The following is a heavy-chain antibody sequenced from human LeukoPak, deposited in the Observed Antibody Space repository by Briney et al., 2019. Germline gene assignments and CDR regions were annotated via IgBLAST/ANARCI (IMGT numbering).Heavy chain of an antibody. CDR1: GFTFTTHG. D-gene: IGHD1-14*01. CDR3: AKDLNQLPQHVSLDY. V-gene: IGHV3-33*06. CDR2: IWHDGSKR. Sequence: GGSLRLSCAASGFTFTTHGFHWVRQAPGKGLEWVSAIWHDGSKRCYAESVKGRFTISRDNSKNTVYLQLNSLRAEDTAVYYCAKDLNQLPQHVSLDYWGQGTLVTVSS. J-gene: IGHJ4*02.